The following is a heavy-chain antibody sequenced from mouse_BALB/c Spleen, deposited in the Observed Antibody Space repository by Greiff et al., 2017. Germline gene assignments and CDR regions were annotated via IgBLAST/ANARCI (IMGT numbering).Heavy chain of an antibody. J-gene: IGHJ1*01. D-gene: IGHD2-14*01. V-gene: IGHV1-7*01. CDR2: INPSTGYT. Sequence: QVHVKQSGAELAKPGASVKMSCKASGYTFTSYWMHWVKQRPGQGLEWIGYINPSTGYTEYNQKFKDKATLTADKSSSTAYMQLSSLTSEDSAVYYCGGYDGYFEVWGAGTTVTVSS. CDR1: GYTFTSYW. CDR3: GGYDGYFEV.